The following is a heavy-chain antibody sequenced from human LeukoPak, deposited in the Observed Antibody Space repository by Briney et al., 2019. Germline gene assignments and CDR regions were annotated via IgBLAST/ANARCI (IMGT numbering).Heavy chain of an antibody. V-gene: IGHV1-2*02. D-gene: IGHD3-22*01. J-gene: IGHJ3*02. CDR1: GYTFTSYA. CDR3: ARAYYYDSSVAFDI. CDR2: INPNSGGT. Sequence: GASVKVSCKASGYTFTSYAMHWVRQAPGQGLEWMGWINPNSGGTNYAQKFQGRVTMTRDTSISTAYMELSRLRSDDTAVYYCARAYYYDSSVAFDIWGQGTMVTVSS.